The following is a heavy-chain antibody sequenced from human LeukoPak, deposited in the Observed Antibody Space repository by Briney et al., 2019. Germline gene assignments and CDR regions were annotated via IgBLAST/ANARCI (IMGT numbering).Heavy chain of an antibody. CDR3: ARGPVEMATTPWLDY. Sequence: SVKVSCKASGGTFSSYAISWVRQAPGQGLEWMGGVIPIFGTANYAQKFQGRVTITADESTSTAYMELSSLRSEDTAVYYCARGPVEMATTPWLDYWGQGTLVTVSS. V-gene: IGHV1-69*13. CDR1: GGTFSSYA. D-gene: IGHD5-24*01. CDR2: VIPIFGTA. J-gene: IGHJ4*02.